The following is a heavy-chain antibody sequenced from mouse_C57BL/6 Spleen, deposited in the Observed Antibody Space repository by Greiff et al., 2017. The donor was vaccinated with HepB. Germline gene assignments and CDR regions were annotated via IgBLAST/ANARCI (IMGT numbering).Heavy chain of an antibody. V-gene: IGHV1-82*01. Sequence: VQLQQSGPELVKPGASVKISCKASGYAFSSSWMNWVKQRPGKGLEWIGRIYPGDGDTNYNGKFKGKAILTADKSSSTAYMQLSSLTSEDSAVYFCARQLRLGYYFDYWGQGTTLTVSS. J-gene: IGHJ2*01. CDR2: IYPGDGDT. CDR3: ARQLRLGYYFDY. CDR1: GYAFSSSW. D-gene: IGHD3-2*02.